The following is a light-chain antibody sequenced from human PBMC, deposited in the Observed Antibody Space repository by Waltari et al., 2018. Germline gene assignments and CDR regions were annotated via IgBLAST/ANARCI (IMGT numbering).Light chain of an antibody. Sequence: QSALAQPRSVSGSPGQSVTISCTGSTRNVGGYNYVPWYQQYPGQAPKLMLYAVNKRPSGVPHRFSGSKSGDTASLTISGLQAEDEADYYCCSYAGSYTYVFGTGTKVTV. CDR1: TRNVGGYNY. CDR2: AVN. CDR3: CSYAGSYTYV. V-gene: IGLV2-11*01. J-gene: IGLJ1*01.